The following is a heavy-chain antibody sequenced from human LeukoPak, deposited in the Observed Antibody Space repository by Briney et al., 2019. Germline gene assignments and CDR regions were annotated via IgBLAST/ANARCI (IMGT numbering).Heavy chain of an antibody. V-gene: IGHV4-34*01. CDR2: INHSGST. D-gene: IGHD3-10*01. Sequence: SETLSLTCAVYGGSFSGYYWSWIRQPPGKGLEWIGEINHSGSTNYNPSLKSRVTISVDTSKNQFSLKLSSVTAADTAVYYCARGRQNYYGSGSTSFEPWGQGTLVTVSS. CDR3: ARGRQNYYGSGSTSFEP. CDR1: GGSFSGYY. J-gene: IGHJ5*02.